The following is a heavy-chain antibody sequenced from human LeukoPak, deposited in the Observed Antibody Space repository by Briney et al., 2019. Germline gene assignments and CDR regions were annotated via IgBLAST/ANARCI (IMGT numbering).Heavy chain of an antibody. Sequence: SETLSLTCAVYGGSFSGYYWSWIRQPPGKGLEWIGEINHSGSTNYKPSLKSRVTISADTSKNQFSLKLSSVTAADTAVYYCARASTPYDIWDQGTMVTVSS. J-gene: IGHJ3*02. V-gene: IGHV4-34*01. CDR1: GGSFSGYY. CDR3: ARASTPYDI. CDR2: INHSGST.